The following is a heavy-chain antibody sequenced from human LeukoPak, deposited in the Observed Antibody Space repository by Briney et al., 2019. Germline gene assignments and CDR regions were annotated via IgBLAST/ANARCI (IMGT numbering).Heavy chain of an antibody. J-gene: IGHJ4*02. CDR3: AKGSRSSRPYYFDF. D-gene: IGHD3-10*01. Sequence: LTGGSLRLSCAASGFTFNKYAMSWVRQAPGKGLEWVSAITGGGDDTYHADSVKGRFTISRDNSENTLYLQMNSLRAEDTAVYYCAKGSRSSRPYYFDFWGQEILVTVSS. CDR2: ITGGGDDT. CDR1: GFTFNKYA. V-gene: IGHV3-23*01.